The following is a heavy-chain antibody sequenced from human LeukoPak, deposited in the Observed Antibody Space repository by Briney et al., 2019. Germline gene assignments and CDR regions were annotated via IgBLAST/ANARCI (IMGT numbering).Heavy chain of an antibody. J-gene: IGHJ4*02. CDR3: ARESRHCSSTSCYVRYFDY. V-gene: IGHV3-53*01. CDR1: GFTVSSNY. Sequence: PGGSLRLSCAASGFTVSSNYMSWVRQAPGKGLEWVSVIYSGGSTYYADSAKGRFTISRDNSKNTLYLQMNSLRAEDTAVYYCARESRHCSSTSCYVRYFDYWGQGTLVTVSS. CDR2: IYSGGST. D-gene: IGHD2-2*01.